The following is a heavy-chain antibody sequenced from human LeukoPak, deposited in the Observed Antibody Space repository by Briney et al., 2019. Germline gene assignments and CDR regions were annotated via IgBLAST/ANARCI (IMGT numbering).Heavy chain of an antibody. D-gene: IGHD1-26*01. CDR3: ERVGGSYYDAAGY. V-gene: IGHV4-59*01. CDR2: IYYSGST. CDR1: GGSINSYY. J-gene: IGHJ4*02. Sequence: SEILSLTCTVSGGSINSYYWSWIRQPPGKGLEWIGHIYYSGSTNYNPSLKSRVTISVDTSKNQFSLKLSSVTAADTAVYYCERVGGSYYDAAGYWGQGTLVTVSS.